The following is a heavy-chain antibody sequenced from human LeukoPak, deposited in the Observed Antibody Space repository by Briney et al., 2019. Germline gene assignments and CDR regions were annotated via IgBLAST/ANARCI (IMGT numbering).Heavy chain of an antibody. D-gene: IGHD6-19*01. Sequence: ASVKVSCKASGYTFTSYGISWVRQAPGQGLEWMGWINPNSGGTNYAQKFQGRVTMTRDTSISTAYMELSRLRSDDTAVYYCARVRSSGWYDPWGQGTLVTVSS. J-gene: IGHJ5*02. V-gene: IGHV1-2*02. CDR2: INPNSGGT. CDR1: GYTFTSYG. CDR3: ARVRSSGWYDP.